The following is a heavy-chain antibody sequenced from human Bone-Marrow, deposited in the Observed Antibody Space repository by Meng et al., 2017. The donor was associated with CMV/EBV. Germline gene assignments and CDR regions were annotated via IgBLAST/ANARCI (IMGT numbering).Heavy chain of an antibody. Sequence: GGSLRLSCAASGFTFSSYDMHWVRQATGKGLEWVSAIGTAGDTYYADSVKGRFTISRDNSKNTLYLQMNSLRAEDTAVYYCAKDLTRITIFGVVTKRGDYYYYGMDVWGQGTTVTVSS. CDR1: GFTFSSYD. CDR2: IGTAGDT. V-gene: IGHV3-13*01. J-gene: IGHJ6*02. CDR3: AKDLTRITIFGVVTKRGDYYYYGMDV. D-gene: IGHD3-3*01.